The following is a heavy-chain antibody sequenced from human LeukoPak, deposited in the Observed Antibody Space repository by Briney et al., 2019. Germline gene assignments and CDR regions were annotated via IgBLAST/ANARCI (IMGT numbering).Heavy chain of an antibody. CDR2: ISGSGGST. CDR1: GFTFSSYA. CDR3: ARDLRETRVYSSSYDY. J-gene: IGHJ4*02. Sequence: PGGSLRLSCAASGFTFSSYAMTWVRQAPGKGLEWVSAISGSGGSTYYADSVKGRFTISRDNSKNTLYLQMNSLRAEDTAVYYCARDLRETRVYSSSYDYWGQGTLVTVSS. V-gene: IGHV3-23*01. D-gene: IGHD6-6*01.